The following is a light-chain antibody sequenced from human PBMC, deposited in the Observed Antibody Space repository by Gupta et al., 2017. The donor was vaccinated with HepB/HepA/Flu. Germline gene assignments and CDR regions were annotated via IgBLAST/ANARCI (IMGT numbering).Light chain of an antibody. Sequence: HMIQSPSSLSASVGDRVTITCRPSQSIRSYLNWYHQKPGKAPKLLIYAASSLQSGVPSRFSGSGSGTDFTLTISSLQPEDIATYYCQQSYSTPLYTFGHGTKVDIK. J-gene: IGKJ3*01. V-gene: IGKV1-39*01. CDR2: AAS. CDR1: QSIRSY. CDR3: QQSYSTPLYT.